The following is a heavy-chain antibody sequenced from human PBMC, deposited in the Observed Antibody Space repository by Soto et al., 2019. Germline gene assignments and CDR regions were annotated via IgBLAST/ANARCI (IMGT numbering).Heavy chain of an antibody. J-gene: IGHJ4*02. D-gene: IGHD3-10*01. CDR3: ARDLARVTMVRGVIITGFDY. Sequence: LRLSCAASGFTFSSYAMHWVRQAPGKGLEWVAVISYDGSNKYYADSVKGRFTISRDNSKNTLYLQMNSLRAEDTAVYYCARDLARVTMVRGVIITGFDYWGQGTLVTVSS. CDR2: ISYDGSNK. CDR1: GFTFSSYA. V-gene: IGHV3-30-3*01.